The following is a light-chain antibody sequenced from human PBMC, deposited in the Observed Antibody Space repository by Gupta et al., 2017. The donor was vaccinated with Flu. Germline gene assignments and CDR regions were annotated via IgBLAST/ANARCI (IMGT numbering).Light chain of an antibody. CDR2: DAS. J-gene: IGKJ4*01. CDR1: QSLSSY. V-gene: IGKV3-11*01. Sequence: EIVVTQSPPTLSLSPGERATISCRATQSLSSYLAWYQQKPGQAPRLLLVDASSRATGIPPRFRGSGSGTDCTLTISILEPEDVAVDYCQQRISWTPALTFGAGTKVEI. CDR3: QQRISWTPALT.